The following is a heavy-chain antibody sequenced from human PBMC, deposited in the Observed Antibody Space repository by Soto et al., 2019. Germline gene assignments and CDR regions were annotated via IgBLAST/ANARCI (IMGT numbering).Heavy chain of an antibody. CDR3: ARSPRNKYSSSWYRWFDP. J-gene: IGHJ5*02. V-gene: IGHV1-18*01. CDR2: ISAYNGNT. D-gene: IGHD6-13*01. CDR1: GYTFTSYG. Sequence: ASVKVSCKASGYTFTSYGISWVRQAPGQGLEWMGWISAYNGNTNYAQKLQGRVTMTTDTSTSTAYMELRSLRSDDTAVYYCARSPRNKYSSSWYRWFDPWGQGTLVTVSS.